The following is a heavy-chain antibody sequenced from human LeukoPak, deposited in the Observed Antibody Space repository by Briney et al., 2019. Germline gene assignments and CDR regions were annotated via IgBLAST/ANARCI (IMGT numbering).Heavy chain of an antibody. Sequence: SETLSLTCTVSGVSISSYYWSWIRQPPGKGLEWIGYIYYSGSTNYNPSLKSRVTISVDTSKNQFYLKLSSVTAADTAAYYCARDAHCSGVSCYSPYNWFDPWGQGTLVTVSS. CDR3: ARDAHCSGVSCYSPYNWFDP. V-gene: IGHV4-59*12. J-gene: IGHJ5*02. CDR2: IYYSGST. CDR1: GVSISSYY. D-gene: IGHD2-15*01.